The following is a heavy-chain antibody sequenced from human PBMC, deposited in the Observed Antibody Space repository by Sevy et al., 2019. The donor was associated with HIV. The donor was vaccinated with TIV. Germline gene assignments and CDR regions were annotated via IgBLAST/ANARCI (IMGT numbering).Heavy chain of an antibody. CDR1: GFSFSDYH. D-gene: IGHD5-18*01. CDR2: ITSSHGSK. Sequence: GGSLRLSCVTSGFSFSDYHMSWIRLAPGKGLEWISHITSSHGSKVYADSVRGRFDISRDNARKSVYLQMNGLQVEDTATYFCVGRRYRVGHSWSYFCYFWGQGTPVTVSS. J-gene: IGHJ4*02. CDR3: VGRRYRVGHSWSYFCYF. V-gene: IGHV3-11*01.